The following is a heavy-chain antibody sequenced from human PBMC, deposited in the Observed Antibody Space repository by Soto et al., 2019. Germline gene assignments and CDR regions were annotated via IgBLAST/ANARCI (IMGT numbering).Heavy chain of an antibody. V-gene: IGHV4-59*08. D-gene: IGHD2-15*01. CDR3: ARLLCSGGSCYYHY. CDR2: IYYSGST. CDR1: GGSISSYY. J-gene: IGHJ4*02. Sequence: SETLSLTCTVSGGSISSYYWSWIRQPPGKGLEWIGYIYYSGSTNYNPSLKSRVTISVDTSKNQFSLKLSSVTAADTAVYYCARLLCSGGSCYYHYWGQGTLVTVSS.